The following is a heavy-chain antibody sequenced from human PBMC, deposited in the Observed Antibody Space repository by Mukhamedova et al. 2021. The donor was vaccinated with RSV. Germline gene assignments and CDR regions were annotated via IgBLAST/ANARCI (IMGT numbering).Heavy chain of an antibody. CDR3: ARARHCSSPSCNESYFDY. D-gene: IGHD2-2*01. J-gene: IGHJ4*02. V-gene: IGHV1-18*01. CDR2: ISAYNGNT. Sequence: GQGLEWMGWISAYNGNTNSAQKFQGRVTMTTDTSTNTAYMEVKSLRSDDTAVYYRARARHCSSPSCNESYFDYWGQGTLVTV.